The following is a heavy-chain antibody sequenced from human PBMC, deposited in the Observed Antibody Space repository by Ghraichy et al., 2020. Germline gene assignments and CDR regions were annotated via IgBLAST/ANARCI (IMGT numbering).Heavy chain of an antibody. D-gene: IGHD2-15*01. J-gene: IGHJ4*02. Sequence: ESLNISCATSGLTFSDSAMPWVRQASGKGLEWVGRIRSKANSYATVYAASVKGRFTISRDDSKNTAYLQMNSLKTEDTALYYCTRGYCSGGICYSFDHWGQGTLVTVSS. CDR1: GLTFSDSA. CDR3: TRGYCSGGICYSFDH. CDR2: IRSKANSYAT. V-gene: IGHV3-73*01.